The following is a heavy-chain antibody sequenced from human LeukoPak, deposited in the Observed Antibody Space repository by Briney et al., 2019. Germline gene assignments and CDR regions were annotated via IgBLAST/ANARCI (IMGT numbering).Heavy chain of an antibody. J-gene: IGHJ4*02. Sequence: GGSLRLSCAASGFTFSSYGMHWVRQAPGKGLEWVAFIRYDGSNKYYADSVKGRFTISRDNSKNTLYLQMNSLRAEDTAGYYCAKDWETAMVTVQGVIDYWGQGTLVPVSS. CDR1: GFTFSSYG. D-gene: IGHD5-18*01. V-gene: IGHV3-30*02. CDR2: IRYDGSNK. CDR3: AKDWETAMVTVQGVIDY.